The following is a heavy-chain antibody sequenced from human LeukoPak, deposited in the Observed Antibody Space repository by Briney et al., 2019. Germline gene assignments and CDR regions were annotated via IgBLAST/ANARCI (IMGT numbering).Heavy chain of an antibody. D-gene: IGHD3-3*01. Sequence: SETLSLTCIVSGVSISSSSWSWIRQTAGKGLEWIGRIYTSGSTIYNPSLKSRVTMAVDMSKKQFSLKLTSVTAAGTAMYYCARDLSGWDGFDIWGRGTVV. J-gene: IGHJ3*02. CDR1: GVSISSSS. CDR3: ARDLSGWDGFDI. CDR2: IYTSGST. V-gene: IGHV4-4*07.